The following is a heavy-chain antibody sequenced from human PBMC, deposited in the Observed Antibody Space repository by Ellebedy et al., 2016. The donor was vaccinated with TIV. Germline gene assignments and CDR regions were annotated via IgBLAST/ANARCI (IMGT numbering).Heavy chain of an antibody. CDR1: GYTLTELS. CDR3: ATDLPFSYYDYVWGPNLPRDI. Sequence: AASVKVSCKVSGYTLTELSMHWVRQAPGKGLEWMGGFDPEDGETIYAQKFQGRVTMTEDTSTDTAYMELSSLRSEDTAVYYCATDLPFSYYDYVWGPNLPRDIWGQGTMVTVSS. CDR2: FDPEDGET. J-gene: IGHJ3*02. D-gene: IGHD3-16*01. V-gene: IGHV1-24*01.